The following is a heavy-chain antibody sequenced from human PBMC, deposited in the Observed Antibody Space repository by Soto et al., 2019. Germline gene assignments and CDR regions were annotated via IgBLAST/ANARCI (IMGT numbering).Heavy chain of an antibody. J-gene: IGHJ2*01. CDR2: VDPRDSYA. V-gene: IGHV5-10-1*01. D-gene: IGHD3-16*01. CDR1: GYTFTTRY. CDR3: ATFPMIPDWSLDL. Sequence: GESLKISCQASGYTFTTRYIMWVRQMPGKGLEWLGSVDPRDSYADYSPSFQGHVTMSAEKSKKTAYLQWNNLKASDSATYYCATFPMIPDWSLDLWGRGTVVTVSS.